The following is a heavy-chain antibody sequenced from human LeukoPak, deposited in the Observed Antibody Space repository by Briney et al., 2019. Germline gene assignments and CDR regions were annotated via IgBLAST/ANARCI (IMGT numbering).Heavy chain of an antibody. Sequence: ASVKVSCKASGYTFTSYGISWVRQAPGQGLEWMGWISAYNGNTNYAQKLQGRVTMTTDTSTSTAYMELRSLRSDDTAVYYCARDIVVVPAATLGAFDIWGQGTMVTVSS. CDR1: GYTFTSYG. CDR3: ARDIVVVPAATLGAFDI. CDR2: ISAYNGNT. D-gene: IGHD2-2*01. V-gene: IGHV1-18*01. J-gene: IGHJ3*02.